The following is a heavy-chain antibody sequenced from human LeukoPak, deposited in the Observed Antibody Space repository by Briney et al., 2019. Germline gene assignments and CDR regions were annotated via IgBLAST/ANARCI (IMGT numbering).Heavy chain of an antibody. CDR2: ISGSGGRT. J-gene: IGHJ4*02. CDR3: AKVPNYYGSGSYYPWDY. CDR1: GFTFSSHG. D-gene: IGHD3-10*01. V-gene: IGHV3-23*01. Sequence: PGGSLRLSCAASGFTFSSHGMNWVRQAPGKGLEWVSGISGSGGRTYYADSVKGRFTISRDNSKNTLYLQMNSLRAEDTAVYYCAKVPNYYGSGSYYPWDYWGQGTLVTVSS.